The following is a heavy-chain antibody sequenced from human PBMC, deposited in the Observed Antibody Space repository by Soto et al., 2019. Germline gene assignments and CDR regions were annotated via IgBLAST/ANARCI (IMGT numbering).Heavy chain of an antibody. J-gene: IGHJ6*02. D-gene: IGHD2-15*01. V-gene: IGHV1-69*01. CDR3: AREGGDCSGGSCYSGYYYYGIDV. CDR2: IIPIFGTA. CDR1: GGTFSSYA. Sequence: QVQLVQSGAEVKKPGSSVKVSCKASGGTFSSYAISWVRQAPGQGLEWMGGIIPIFGTANYAQKFQGRVTITADESTSTAYMELSSLRSEDTAVYYCAREGGDCSGGSCYSGYYYYGIDVWCQGTTVTVSS.